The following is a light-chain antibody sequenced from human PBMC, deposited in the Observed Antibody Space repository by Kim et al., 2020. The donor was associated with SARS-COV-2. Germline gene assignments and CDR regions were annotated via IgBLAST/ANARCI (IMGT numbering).Light chain of an antibody. CDR3: QQYGYSST. Sequence: EIVLTQSPGTLSLSPGERATLSCKTTQSVINNYLAWYQQKPGQAPRLLISGVSRRATGIPDRFSGSGSGTDFTLTISRLEPEDFAVYYCQQYGYSSTFGQGTKVDIK. J-gene: IGKJ1*01. V-gene: IGKV3-20*01. CDR2: GVS. CDR1: QSVINNY.